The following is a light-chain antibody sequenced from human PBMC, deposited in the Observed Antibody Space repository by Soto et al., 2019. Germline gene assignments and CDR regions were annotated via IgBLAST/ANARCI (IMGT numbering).Light chain of an antibody. J-gene: IGKJ4*01. V-gene: IGKV1-33*01. Sequence: IQMTQFPSSLSASVGDRVTITCRASQSISSYLNWYQQKPGKAPKLLIYAASSLQSGVPSRFSGSGSGTDFTFTISSLQPEDIATYYCQQYDDVPLTFGGGTKVDIK. CDR1: QSISSY. CDR2: AAS. CDR3: QQYDDVPLT.